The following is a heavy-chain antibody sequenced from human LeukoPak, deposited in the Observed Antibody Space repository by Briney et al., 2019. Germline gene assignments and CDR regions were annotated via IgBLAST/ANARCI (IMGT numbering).Heavy chain of an antibody. CDR2: IYYSGST. D-gene: IGHD4-11*01. V-gene: IGHV4-59*01. J-gene: IGHJ4*02. Sequence: PSETLSLTCTVSGGSISSYYWSWIRQPPGKGLEWIGYIYYSGSTNYNPSLKSRVTISVDTSKNQFSLKLSSVTAADTAVYYCSRDSNWYYFDYWGQGTLVTVSS. CDR3: SRDSNWYYFDY. CDR1: GGSISSYY.